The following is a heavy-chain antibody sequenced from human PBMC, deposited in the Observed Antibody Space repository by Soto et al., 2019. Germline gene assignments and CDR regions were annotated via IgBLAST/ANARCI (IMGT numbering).Heavy chain of an antibody. D-gene: IGHD4-17*01. Sequence: QVQLVESGGGVVQPGRSLRLSCAASGFNFRTYGIHWVRQAPGKGLEWVALISKDGSHSYYAHSVKGRFTTSRDNSQNKEFLQVNSLRADDTAVYFCARGTDYADLGNAEYFHPWGQGTLVNVSS. CDR1: GFNFRTYG. CDR2: ISKDGSHS. V-gene: IGHV3-30*03. J-gene: IGHJ1*01. CDR3: ARGTDYADLGNAEYFHP.